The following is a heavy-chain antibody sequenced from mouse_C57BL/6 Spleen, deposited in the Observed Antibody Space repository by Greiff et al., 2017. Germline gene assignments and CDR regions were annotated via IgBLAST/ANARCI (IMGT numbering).Heavy chain of an antibody. J-gene: IGHJ3*01. CDR3: ARGTGGGGVAY. D-gene: IGHD1-1*01. Sequence: EVKLQESGPGLVKPSQSLSLTCSVTGYSITSGYYWNWIRQFPGNKLEWMGYISYDGSNNYNPSLKNRISITRDTSKNQFFLTLNSVTTEDTATYYCARGTGGGGVAYWGQGALVTVSA. CDR2: ISYDGSN. CDR1: GYSITSGYY. V-gene: IGHV3-6*01.